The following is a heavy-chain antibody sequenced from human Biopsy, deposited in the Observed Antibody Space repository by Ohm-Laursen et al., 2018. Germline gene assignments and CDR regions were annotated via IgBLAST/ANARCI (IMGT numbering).Heavy chain of an antibody. CDR3: AKGRSGGTGHGNWFDP. Sequence: SLRLSCAASGISFSNYAMSWVRQAPGKGLEWVAGISESGAATYHADSVKGRFSISRDNSKNTLYLQMNSLRVEDTAVYYCAKGRSGGTGHGNWFDPWGQGTLVTVSS. D-gene: IGHD3-10*01. CDR2: ISESGAAT. CDR1: GISFSNYA. V-gene: IGHV3-23*01. J-gene: IGHJ5*02.